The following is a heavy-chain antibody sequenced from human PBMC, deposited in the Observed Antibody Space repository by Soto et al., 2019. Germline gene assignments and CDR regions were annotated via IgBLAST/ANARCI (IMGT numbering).Heavy chain of an antibody. J-gene: IGHJ5*02. Sequence: QVQLVQSGAEVKKPGSSVKVSCKASGGTFSSYTISWVRQAPGQGLEWMGRIIPILGIANYAQKFQGRVTITADKSTSTADMELSSLRSEDTAVYYCAREKAAAGHNWFDPWGQRTLVTVSS. CDR2: IIPILGIA. D-gene: IGHD6-13*01. CDR1: GGTFSSYT. CDR3: AREKAAAGHNWFDP. V-gene: IGHV1-69*08.